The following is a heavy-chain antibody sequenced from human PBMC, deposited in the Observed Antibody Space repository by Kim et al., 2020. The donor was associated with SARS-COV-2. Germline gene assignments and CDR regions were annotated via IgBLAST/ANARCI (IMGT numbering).Heavy chain of an antibody. V-gene: IGHV1-46*01. CDR1: GYTFTSYY. D-gene: IGHD3-10*01. CDR2: INPSGGST. CDR3: VRDPITMVQVVIITTPNYY. J-gene: IGHJ6*01. Sequence: ASVKVSCKASGYTFTSYYRHWVRQAPGQGLEWMGIINPSGGSTSYAQKFQGRVTMTRDTSTSTVSMVLSSLRSEDKAVYYCVRDPITMVQVVIITTPNYY.